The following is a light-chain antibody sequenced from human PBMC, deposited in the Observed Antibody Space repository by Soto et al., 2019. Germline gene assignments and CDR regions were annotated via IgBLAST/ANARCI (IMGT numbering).Light chain of an antibody. J-gene: IGKJ5*01. CDR2: GAS. Sequence: EIALTQSPGTLYLSPGERATLCCRASQSVSNNYLAWYQQKPGQAPRLLIYGASSRATGIPDRFSGSGSGTDFTLTINRPEPEDFAVYYCQQYGSSITFGQGTRLEIK. V-gene: IGKV3-20*01. CDR3: QQYGSSIT. CDR1: QSVSNNY.